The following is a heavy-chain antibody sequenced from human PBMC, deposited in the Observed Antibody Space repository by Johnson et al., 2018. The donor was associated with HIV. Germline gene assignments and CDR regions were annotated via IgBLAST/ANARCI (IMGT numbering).Heavy chain of an antibody. CDR1: GFAVSSNY. D-gene: IGHD5-18*01. CDR3: ARDRGRYGYAAFDI. CDR2: IYSGGST. J-gene: IGHJ3*02. V-gene: IGHV3-66*02. Sequence: MQLVESGGGLVQSGGSLRLSCGVSGFAVSSNYMSWVRQAPGKGLEWVSIIYSGGSTYYAESVKGRFTISRDNSKNTLYLQMNSLRAEDTAVYYCARDRGRYGYAAFDIWGQGTMVTVSS.